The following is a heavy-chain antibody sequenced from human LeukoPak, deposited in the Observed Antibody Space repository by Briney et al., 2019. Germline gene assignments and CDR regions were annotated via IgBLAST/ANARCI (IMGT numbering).Heavy chain of an antibody. CDR1: GGSISGYY. D-gene: IGHD3-10*01. Sequence: SETLSLTCTVSGGSISGYYWNWIRQPPGKGLEWIGYIYYSGSTNYNPSLKSRVTISVDTSKNQFSLKLSSVTAADTAVYYCARRYGSGSYYNNRPNWFDPWGQGTLVTVSS. CDR2: IYYSGST. V-gene: IGHV4-59*01. CDR3: ARRYGSGSYYNNRPNWFDP. J-gene: IGHJ5*02.